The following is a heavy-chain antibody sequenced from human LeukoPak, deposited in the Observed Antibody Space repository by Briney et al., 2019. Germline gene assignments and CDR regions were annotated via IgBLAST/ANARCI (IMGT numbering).Heavy chain of an antibody. Sequence: GGSLRLSCAASGFTLSSYAMSWVRQAPGKGLEWVSAISDSGNTYHADSVKGRFTISRDNSKNTLYLQMNSLRAEDTAVYYCAKEARYFDWLLHYYYMDVWGKGTTVTVSS. D-gene: IGHD3-9*01. CDR3: AKEARYFDWLLHYYYMDV. CDR1: GFTLSSYA. J-gene: IGHJ6*03. CDR2: ISDSGNT. V-gene: IGHV3-23*01.